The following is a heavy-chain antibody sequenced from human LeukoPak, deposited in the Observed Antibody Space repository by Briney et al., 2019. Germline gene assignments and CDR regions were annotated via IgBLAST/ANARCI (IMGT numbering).Heavy chain of an antibody. CDR2: ISGSGEST. J-gene: IGHJ4*02. CDR1: GFIFSNYA. CDR3: AREHWDFDY. V-gene: IGHV3-23*01. D-gene: IGHD7-27*01. Sequence: PGGSLRLSCAASGFIFSNYAMTWIRQAPGKGLEWVSEISGSGESTYYGDSVKGRFTISRANSKNTLYLQMNSLRAGDTAIYYCAREHWDFDYWGQGTLVTVSS.